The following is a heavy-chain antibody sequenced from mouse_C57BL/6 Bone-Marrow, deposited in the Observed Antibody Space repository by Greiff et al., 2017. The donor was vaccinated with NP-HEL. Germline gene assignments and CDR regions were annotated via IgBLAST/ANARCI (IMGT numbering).Heavy chain of an antibody. CDR1: GYSITSGYD. D-gene: IGHD2-5*01. J-gene: IGHJ3*01. Sequence: EVQLQQSGPGMVKPSHSLSLTCTVTGYSITSGYDWHWIRHFPGNKLEWMGYISYSGSTNYNPSLKSRISITHDTSKNHFFLKLNSVTTEDTATYYCARGEVYSNPWFAYWGQGTLVTVSA. CDR2: ISYSGST. V-gene: IGHV3-1*01. CDR3: ARGEVYSNPWFAY.